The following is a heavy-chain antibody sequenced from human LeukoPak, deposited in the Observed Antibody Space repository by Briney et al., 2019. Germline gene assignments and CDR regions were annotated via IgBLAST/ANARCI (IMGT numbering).Heavy chain of an antibody. D-gene: IGHD5-24*01. J-gene: IGHJ3*02. CDR1: GGSISSSTYS. Sequence: SETLSLTCTVSGGSISSSTYSWGWIRQPPGKGLEWIGNIYYSGSTFYNPSLQTRVTISLDTSRNQFSLRLTSVTAADTAVYYCAKSHDFNLHDAFDIWGQGTMVTVSS. V-gene: IGHV4-39*07. CDR3: AKSHDFNLHDAFDI. CDR2: IYYSGST.